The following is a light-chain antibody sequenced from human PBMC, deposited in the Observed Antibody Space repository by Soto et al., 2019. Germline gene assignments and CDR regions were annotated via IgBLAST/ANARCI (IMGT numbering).Light chain of an antibody. CDR1: QSVSID. V-gene: IGKV3-15*01. J-gene: IGKJ1*01. Sequence: IVMKQSPSTVPLSKEERVTRACRASQSVSIDLAWYQQKPGQAPRLLIYGASTRATDIPATFTGSGSGTEFTLTISSLQSEDIAVYYCQQDNKWPQPFGQVTMVDVK. CDR3: QQDNKWPQP. CDR2: GAS.